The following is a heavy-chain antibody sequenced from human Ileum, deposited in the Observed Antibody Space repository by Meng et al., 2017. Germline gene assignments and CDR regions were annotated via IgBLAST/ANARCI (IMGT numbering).Heavy chain of an antibody. Sequence: QVQLQESGPGLLKSSQTLSLPCTVSGGSISIGDYYWSWVRQPPGKGLEWIGYIYYSGSTYYNPSLKSRAIMSVDTSKNHFSLKLSSVTAADTAVYCCARDRGGSYYFDYWGQGTLVTVSS. CDR1: GGSISIGDYY. D-gene: IGHD2-15*01. J-gene: IGHJ4*02. CDR3: ARDRGGSYYFDY. CDR2: IYYSGST. V-gene: IGHV4-30-4*01.